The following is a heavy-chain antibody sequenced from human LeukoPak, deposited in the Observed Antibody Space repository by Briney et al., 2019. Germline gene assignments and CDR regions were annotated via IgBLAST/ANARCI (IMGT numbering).Heavy chain of an antibody. CDR2: INAGNGNT. D-gene: IGHD5-12*01. CDR3: AVVGYATDYLDY. V-gene: IGHV1-3*01. J-gene: IGHJ4*02. CDR1: GYTFTGYG. Sequence: ASVKVSCKASGYTFTGYGITWVRQAPGQRLEWMGWINAGNGNTKYSQKFQGRVTITRDTSASTAYMELSSLRSEDTAVYYCAVVGYATDYLDYWGQGTLVTVSS.